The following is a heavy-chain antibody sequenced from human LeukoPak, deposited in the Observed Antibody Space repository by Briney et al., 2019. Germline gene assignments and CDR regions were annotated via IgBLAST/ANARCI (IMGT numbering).Heavy chain of an antibody. CDR2: IRSKANSYAT. Sequence: GGSLRLSCAASGFTFSGSAMHWVCQASGKGLEWVGRIRSKANSYATAYAASVKGRFTISRDDSKNTAYLQMNSLKTEDTAVYYCTRGGPVYDAFDIWGQGTMVTVSS. CDR1: GFTFSGSA. V-gene: IGHV3-73*01. D-gene: IGHD2-8*01. J-gene: IGHJ3*02. CDR3: TRGGPVYDAFDI.